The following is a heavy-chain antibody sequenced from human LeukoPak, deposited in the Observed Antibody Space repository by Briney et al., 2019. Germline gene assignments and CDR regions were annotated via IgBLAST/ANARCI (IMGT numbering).Heavy chain of an antibody. D-gene: IGHD1-26*01. V-gene: IGHV1-46*01. CDR2: INPSGGST. Sequence: ASVKVSCKASGYTFTSYYMHWVRQAPGQGLEWMGIINPSGGSTSYAQKFQGRVTMTRDTSTSTVYMELSSLRSEDTAVYYCATVGSGSYWDRGFDPWGQGTLVTVSS. J-gene: IGHJ5*02. CDR3: ATVGSGSYWDRGFDP. CDR1: GYTFTSYY.